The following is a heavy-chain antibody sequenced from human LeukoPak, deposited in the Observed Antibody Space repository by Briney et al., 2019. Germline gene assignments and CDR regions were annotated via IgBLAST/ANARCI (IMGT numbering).Heavy chain of an antibody. V-gene: IGHV4-39*07. J-gene: IGHJ4*02. CDR1: GGSVSTSDYY. CDR3: ARVFDS. CDR2: VFYTGKT. Sequence: SETLSLTSTVSGGSVSTSDYYWGWIRQSPVKGLEWIGDVFYTGKTNYNPSLRVRATISIDTSKNQFSLKLTYVTAADTAVYYCARVFDSWGQGTLVTVSS.